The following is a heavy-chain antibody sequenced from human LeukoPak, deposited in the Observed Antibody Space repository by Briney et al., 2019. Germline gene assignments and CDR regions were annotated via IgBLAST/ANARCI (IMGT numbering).Heavy chain of an antibody. J-gene: IGHJ6*03. CDR2: INHSGST. D-gene: IGHD3-10*01. Sequence: SETLSLTCAVYGGSFSGYYWSWIRQPPGKGLEWIGEINHSGSTNYNPSLKSRVTISVDTSKNQFSLKLSSVTAADTAVYYCARHKGGSGSWYYYYYYYMDVWGKGTTVTISS. CDR1: GGSFSGYY. CDR3: ARHKGGSGSWYYYYYYYMDV. V-gene: IGHV4-34*01.